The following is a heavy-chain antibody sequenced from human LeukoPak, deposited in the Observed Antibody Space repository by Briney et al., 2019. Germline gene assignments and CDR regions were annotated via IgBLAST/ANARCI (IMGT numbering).Heavy chain of an antibody. J-gene: IGHJ6*02. CDR1: GFSFSGYW. CDR2: IRQDGNEK. V-gene: IGHV3-7*03. CDR3: ARDPYSSSSGYGVDV. D-gene: IGHD6-6*01. Sequence: PGGSLRLSCAVSGFSFSGYWMSWVRQIPGKGLEWVANIRQDGNEKHYVDSVKGRFTISRANANNSLFLQMNSLRAEDTAVYFCARDPYSSSSGYGVDVWGQGTTVTVSS.